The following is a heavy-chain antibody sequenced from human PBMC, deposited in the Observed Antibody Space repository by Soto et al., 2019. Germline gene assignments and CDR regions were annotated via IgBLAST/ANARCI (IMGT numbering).Heavy chain of an antibody. V-gene: IGHV1-46*03. D-gene: IGHD2-8*01. CDR1: GYTFTSYY. CDR3: AKVVGSSGVQLYAFDI. CDR2: INPSGGST. Sequence: ASVKVSCKASGYTFTSYYMHWVRQAPGQGLEWMGLINPSGGSTSYAQKFQGRVTMTRDTSTSTVYMELSSLRSEDTAVYYCAKVVGSSGVQLYAFDIWGQGTMVTVSS. J-gene: IGHJ3*02.